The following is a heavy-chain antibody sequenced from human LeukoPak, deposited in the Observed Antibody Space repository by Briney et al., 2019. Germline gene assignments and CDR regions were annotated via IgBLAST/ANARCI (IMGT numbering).Heavy chain of an antibody. CDR2: IKQDGSEK. D-gene: IGHD4-17*01. Sequence: GGSLRLSCAASGFTFSSYWMSWVRQAPGKGLEWVANIKQDGSEKYYVDSVKGRFTISRDNAKNSLYLQMNSLRAEDTAVYYCARDRDYGDYGHYYYYGMDVWGQGTTVTVSS. J-gene: IGHJ6*02. CDR1: GFTFSSYW. CDR3: ARDRDYGDYGHYYYYGMDV. V-gene: IGHV3-7*01.